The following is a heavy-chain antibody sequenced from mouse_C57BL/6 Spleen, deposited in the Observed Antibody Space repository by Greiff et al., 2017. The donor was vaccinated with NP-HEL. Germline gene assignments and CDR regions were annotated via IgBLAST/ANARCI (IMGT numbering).Heavy chain of an antibody. D-gene: IGHD1-1*01. CDR3: ATITTVVATPFAY. CDR1: GYTFTSYG. CDR2: IYPRSGNT. J-gene: IGHJ3*01. V-gene: IGHV1-81*01. Sequence: QVQLQQSGAELARPGASVKLSCKASGYTFTSYGISWVKQRTGQGLEWIGEIYPRSGNTYYNEKFKGKATLTADKSSTTAYMELRSLTSEDSAVYFCATITTVVATPFAYWGQGTLVTVSA.